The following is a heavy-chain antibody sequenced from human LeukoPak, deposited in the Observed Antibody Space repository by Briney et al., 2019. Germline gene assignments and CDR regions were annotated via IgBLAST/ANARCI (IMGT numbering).Heavy chain of an antibody. CDR1: GGSISSYY. CDR3: ASSSDYDFWSGYFGPHYYYYMDV. V-gene: IGHV4-59*08. CDR2: IYYSGST. D-gene: IGHD3-3*01. Sequence: SETLSLTCIVSGGSISSYYWSWIRQSPGKGLEWIGYIYYSGSTNYNPSLKSRVTISVDTSKNQFSLKLSSVTAAGTAVYYCASSSDYDFWSGYFGPHYYYYMDVWGKGTTVTVSS. J-gene: IGHJ6*03.